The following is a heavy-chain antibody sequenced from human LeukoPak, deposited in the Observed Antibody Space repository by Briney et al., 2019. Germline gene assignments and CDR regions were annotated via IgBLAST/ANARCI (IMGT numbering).Heavy chain of an antibody. D-gene: IGHD6-13*01. CDR2: IWYDGSNK. CDR1: RFTFSNYG. J-gene: IGHJ4*02. Sequence: GGSLRLSCAASRFTFSNYGMHWVRQAPGKGLEWVAVIWYDGSNKYYADFAKGRFTISRDNSKNTLYLQMNSLRAEDTAVYYCARRNIAAAALDYWGQGTLVTVSS. CDR3: ARRNIAAAALDY. V-gene: IGHV3-33*01.